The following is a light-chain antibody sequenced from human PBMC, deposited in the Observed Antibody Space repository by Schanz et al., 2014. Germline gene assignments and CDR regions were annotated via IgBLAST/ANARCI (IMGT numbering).Light chain of an antibody. Sequence: QSALTQPASVSGSPGQSITISCTGSSSDVGAYNYVSWYQQHPGNAPKLLIFEVSKRPSGVSNRFSGSKYGNTASLTISGLQAEDEADYYCCSYADGSTLIFGGGTKLTVL. CDR1: SSDVGAYNY. V-gene: IGLV2-23*02. J-gene: IGLJ2*01. CDR3: CSYADGSTLI. CDR2: EVS.